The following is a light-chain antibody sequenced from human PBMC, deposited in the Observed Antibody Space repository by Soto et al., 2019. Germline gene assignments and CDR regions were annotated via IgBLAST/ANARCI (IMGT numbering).Light chain of an antibody. V-gene: IGLV2-8*01. CDR2: EVS. Sequence: QSALTQPPSASGSPGQSVTISCTGTSSDVGGYNYVSWYQQHPGKAPKLMIYEVSKRPSGVPDRFSGCKSGNTASLTVSGLLAEDEADYYCSSYAGSTYVFGTGTKLTVL. CDR3: SSYAGSTYV. J-gene: IGLJ1*01. CDR1: SSDVGGYNY.